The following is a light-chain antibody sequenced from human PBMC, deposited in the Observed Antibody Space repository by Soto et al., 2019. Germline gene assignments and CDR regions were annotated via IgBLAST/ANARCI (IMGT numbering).Light chain of an antibody. V-gene: IGLV2-14*01. Sequence: QTLLTQPASLSGSPGQSVTISCTGTSSDVGGYDYVSWYQQHPGKAPKFMIYEVTNRPSGVSHRFSGSKSGNTASLTISGLQAEDEADYYCSSYTTTSTYVFGTGTKVTVL. CDR3: SSYTTTSTYV. CDR2: EVT. J-gene: IGLJ1*01. CDR1: SSDVGGYDY.